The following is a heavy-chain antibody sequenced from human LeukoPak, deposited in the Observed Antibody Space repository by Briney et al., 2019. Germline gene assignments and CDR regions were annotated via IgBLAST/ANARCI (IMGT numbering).Heavy chain of an antibody. CDR2: ISGAGGDT. CDR1: GFRFGSYA. V-gene: IGHV3-23*01. Sequence: TGGSLRLSCAASGFRFGSYAMTWVRQAPGKGLEWVSVISGAGGDTYYADSVKGRFTISRDTSKNTLYLQMNSVRAEGTAVYYCAKGFGDSCYSGVEYWGQGTLVTVSP. J-gene: IGHJ4*02. CDR3: AKGFGDSCYSGVEY. D-gene: IGHD2-15*01.